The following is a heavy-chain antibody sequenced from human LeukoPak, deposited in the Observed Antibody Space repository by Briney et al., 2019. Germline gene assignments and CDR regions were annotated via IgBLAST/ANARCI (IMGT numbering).Heavy chain of an antibody. CDR1: GESLNSYY. D-gene: IGHD2-15*01. J-gene: IGHJ4*02. Sequence: SETLSLTCAVYGESLNSYYWSWVRQPPGEGLEWIGEIYESGTTEYNPSLKSRVTISMVPSKQQFSLSLSSVTAADTAVYYCASGAWATRLGSWGLGTPVIVSS. V-gene: IGHV4-34*01. CDR3: ASGAWATRLGS. CDR2: IYESGTT.